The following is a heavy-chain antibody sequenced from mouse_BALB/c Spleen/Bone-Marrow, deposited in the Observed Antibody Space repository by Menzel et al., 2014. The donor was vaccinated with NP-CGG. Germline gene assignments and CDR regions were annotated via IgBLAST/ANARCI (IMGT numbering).Heavy chain of an antibody. CDR3: ARDSRSTVSHFDY. Sequence: EVKVVESGGGLVQPGGSLRLSCATSGFTFTDYYMNWVRQPPGKALEWLGFIRNKANGYTTEYSASVKGRFTISRDNSQSILYLQMNTLRAEDSATYYCARDSRSTVSHFDYWGQGTTLTASS. J-gene: IGHJ2*01. CDR2: IRNKANGYTT. V-gene: IGHV7-3*02. D-gene: IGHD1-1*01. CDR1: GFTFTDYY.